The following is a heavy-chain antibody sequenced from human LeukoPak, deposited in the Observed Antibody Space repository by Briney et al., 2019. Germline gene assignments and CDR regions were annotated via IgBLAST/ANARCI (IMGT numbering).Heavy chain of an antibody. Sequence: PGGSLRLSCAASGFTFSSYWMHWVRQAPGKGLVWVSRINSDGSSTSYADSVKGRFTISRDNAKNTLYLQMNSPRAEDTAVYYCLCGKDAFDIWGQGTMVTVSS. V-gene: IGHV3-74*01. CDR1: GFTFSSYW. CDR3: LCGKDAFDI. D-gene: IGHD4-23*01. CDR2: INSDGSST. J-gene: IGHJ3*02.